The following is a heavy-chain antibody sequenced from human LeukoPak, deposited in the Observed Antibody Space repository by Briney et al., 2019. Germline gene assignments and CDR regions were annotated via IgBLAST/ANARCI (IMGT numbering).Heavy chain of an antibody. Sequence: SETLSLTCTVSGGSISSSIYYWGWIRQPPGKGLEWIGGISYSGSTNYNPSLKSRLTISVDTPKNQFSLKLTSVTAADTAMYYCAGAPNPSYFDYWGQGPLVTVSS. J-gene: IGHJ4*02. D-gene: IGHD2-8*01. V-gene: IGHV4-39*01. CDR1: GGSISSSIYY. CDR3: AGAPNPSYFDY. CDR2: ISYSGST.